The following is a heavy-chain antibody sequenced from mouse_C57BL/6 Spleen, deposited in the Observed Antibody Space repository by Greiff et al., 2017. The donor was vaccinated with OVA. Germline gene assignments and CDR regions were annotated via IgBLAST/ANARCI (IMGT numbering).Heavy chain of an antibody. CDR3: ARKDGYYFDY. V-gene: IGHV1-19*01. Sequence: EVKLQQSGPVLVKPGASVKMSCKASGYTFTDYYMNWVKQSHGKSLEWIGVINPYNGGTSYNQKFKGKATLTVDKSSSTAYMELNSLTSEDSAVYYCARKDGYYFDYWGQGTTLTVSS. CDR1: GYTFTDYY. J-gene: IGHJ2*01. D-gene: IGHD2-3*01. CDR2: INPYNGGT.